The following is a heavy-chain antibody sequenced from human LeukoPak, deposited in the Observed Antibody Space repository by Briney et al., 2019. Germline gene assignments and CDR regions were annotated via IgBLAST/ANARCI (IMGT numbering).Heavy chain of an antibody. J-gene: IGHJ5*02. CDR1: GASVSSGGYY. V-gene: IGHV4-31*03. D-gene: IGHD3-22*01. Sequence: SETLSLTCIVSGASVSSGGYYWIWIREPPGKGLEWLGYIYYNGNTYYNPSLKRRVTISVDTSKNQFSLRLNSVTAADTAVYYCARSYDSSGYYIGNWCDPWGGATLVT. CDR2: IYYNGNT. CDR3: ARSYDSSGYYIGNWCDP.